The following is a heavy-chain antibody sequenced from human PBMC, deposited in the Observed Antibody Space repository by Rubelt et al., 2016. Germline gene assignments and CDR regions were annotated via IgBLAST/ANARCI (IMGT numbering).Heavy chain of an antibody. V-gene: IGHV3-23*01. CDR3: ARGLTHPDY. D-gene: IGHD4/OR15-4a*01. J-gene: IGHJ4*02. CDR1: YS. Sequence: YSMNWVRQAPGKGLEWVSAISGSGGSTYYADSVKGRFTISRDNSKNTLYLQMNSLRAEDTAVYYCARGLTHPDYWGQGTLVTVSS. CDR2: ISGSGGST.